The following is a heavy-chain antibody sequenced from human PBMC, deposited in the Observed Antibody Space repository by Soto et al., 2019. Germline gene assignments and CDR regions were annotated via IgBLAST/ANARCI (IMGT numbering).Heavy chain of an antibody. D-gene: IGHD6-6*01. J-gene: IGHJ4*02. Sequence: QVQLVQSGAEVKKPGASVKVSCKASGYTFTSYGISWVRQAPGQGLEWMGWISAYNGNTNYAQKHQGRVTMTTDTSTSTAYMELRSLRSDDTAVYYCARVRLAVYSSSPAFYFDYWGQGTLVTVSS. CDR1: GYTFTSYG. V-gene: IGHV1-18*01. CDR3: ARVRLAVYSSSPAFYFDY. CDR2: ISAYNGNT.